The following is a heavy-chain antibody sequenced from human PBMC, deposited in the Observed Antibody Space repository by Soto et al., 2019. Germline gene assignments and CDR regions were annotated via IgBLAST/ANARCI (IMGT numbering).Heavy chain of an antibody. CDR3: ARGPEYYYDSSGYYYSETIIFDY. CDR2: IYYSGST. J-gene: IGHJ4*02. V-gene: IGHV4-31*03. D-gene: IGHD3-22*01. Sequence: PSETLSLTCTVSGGSISSGGYYWSWIRQHPGKGLEWIGYIYYSGSTYYNPSLKSRVTISVDTSKNQFFLKPSSVTAADTAVYYCARGPEYYYDSSGYYYSETIIFDYWGQGTLVTVSS. CDR1: GGSISSGGYY.